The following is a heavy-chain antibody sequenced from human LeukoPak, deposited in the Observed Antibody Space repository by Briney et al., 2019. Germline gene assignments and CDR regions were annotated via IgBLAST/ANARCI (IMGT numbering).Heavy chain of an antibody. V-gene: IGHV1-2*02. Sequence: ASVKVSCKASGYTFTGYYMHWVRQAPGQGLEWMGWINPNSAGTNYAQKFQGRVTMTGDTSISTAYMELSRLRSDDTAVYYCARDTSRDGYNVDYWGQGTLVTVSS. CDR3: ARDTSRDGYNVDY. J-gene: IGHJ4*02. CDR2: INPNSAGT. CDR1: GYTFTGYY. D-gene: IGHD5-24*01.